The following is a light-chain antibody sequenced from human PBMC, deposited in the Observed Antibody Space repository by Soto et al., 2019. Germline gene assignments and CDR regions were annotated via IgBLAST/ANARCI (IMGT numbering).Light chain of an antibody. CDR3: SSYTSLSTFV. CDR1: SSDVGGYNY. Sequence: QSALTQPASVSGSPGQSITISCTGTSSDVGGYNYVSWYQQHPGKAPKLMIYDVSNRPSGVSNRFSGSKSGNTASLTISGLHAEDAADYYCSSYTSLSTFVFGTGTKLTVL. CDR2: DVS. V-gene: IGLV2-14*01. J-gene: IGLJ1*01.